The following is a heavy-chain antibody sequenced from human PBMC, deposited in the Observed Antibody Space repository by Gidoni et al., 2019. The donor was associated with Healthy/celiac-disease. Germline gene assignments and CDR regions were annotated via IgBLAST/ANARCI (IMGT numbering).Heavy chain of an antibody. Sequence: QVQLVQSGAEVKKPGSSVKVSCKASGGTFSSYAISWVRQAPGQGLEWMGGIIPIFGTANYALKFQGRVTITADESTSTAYMELSSLRSEDTAVYYCASLLGGDGYNQYYFDYWGQGTLVTVSS. V-gene: IGHV1-69*01. CDR2: IIPIFGTA. D-gene: IGHD5-12*01. CDR1: GGTFSSYA. CDR3: ASLLGGDGYNQYYFDY. J-gene: IGHJ4*02.